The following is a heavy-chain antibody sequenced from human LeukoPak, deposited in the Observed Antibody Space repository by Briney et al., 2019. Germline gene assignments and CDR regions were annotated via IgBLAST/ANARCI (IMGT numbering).Heavy chain of an antibody. CDR3: ATSAGKDYDSSGVFDY. Sequence: SETLSLTCTVSGGSISYYYWSWIRQPPGKGLEWIGYIYYSGSTKYNPSLKSRVTISADTSKNQFSLKLSSVTAADTAVYYCATSAGKDYDSSGVFDYWGQGTLVTVSS. D-gene: IGHD3-22*01. CDR2: IYYSGST. CDR1: GGSISYYY. J-gene: IGHJ4*02. V-gene: IGHV4-59*01.